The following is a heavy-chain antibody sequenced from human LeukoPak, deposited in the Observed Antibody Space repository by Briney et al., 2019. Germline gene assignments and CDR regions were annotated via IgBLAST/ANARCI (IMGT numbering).Heavy chain of an antibody. D-gene: IGHD1-20*01. V-gene: IGHV3-53*01. Sequence: GGSLRLSCAASGFTVSSNYMSWVRQAPGKGLEWVSVIYSGGATDYADSVKGRFTISRDHSKNTLYVQMSSLRAEDTAVYYCAKVTSTPRSYYFASWGQGTLVTVSS. CDR1: GFTVSSNY. J-gene: IGHJ4*02. CDR3: AKVTSTPRSYYFAS. CDR2: IYSGGAT.